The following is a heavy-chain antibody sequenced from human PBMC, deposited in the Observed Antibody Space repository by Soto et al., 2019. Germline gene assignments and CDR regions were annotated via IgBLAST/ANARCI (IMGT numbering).Heavy chain of an antibody. V-gene: IGHV3-15*01. CDR3: TTDNDYGGTDAFDI. D-gene: IGHD4-17*01. CDR2: IKSKTDGGTT. CDR1: GFTFSNAW. Sequence: EVQLVESGGGLVKPGGSIRLSCAASGFTFSNAWMSWVRQAPGKGLEWVGRIKSKTDGGTTDYAAPVKGRFTFSRDDSKNTLYLQMNSLKTEDTAAYYCTTDNDYGGTDAFDIWGQGTMVTVSS. J-gene: IGHJ3*02.